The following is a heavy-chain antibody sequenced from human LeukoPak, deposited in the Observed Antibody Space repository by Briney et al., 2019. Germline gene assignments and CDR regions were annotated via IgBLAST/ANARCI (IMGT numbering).Heavy chain of an antibody. J-gene: IGHJ4*02. CDR3: AREMYSSGQQRIDY. CDR1: GGSISSSSYY. Sequence: PSETLSLTCTVSGGSISSSSYYWGWIRQPPGKGLEWIGSIYYSGSTYYNPSLKSRVTISVDTSKNQFSLKLSSVTAADTAVYYCAREMYSSGQQRIDYWGQGTLVTVSS. V-gene: IGHV4-39*07. CDR2: IYYSGST. D-gene: IGHD6-19*01.